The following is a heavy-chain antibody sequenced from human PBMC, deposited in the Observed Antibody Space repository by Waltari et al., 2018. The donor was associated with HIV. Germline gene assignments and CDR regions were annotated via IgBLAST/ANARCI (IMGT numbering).Heavy chain of an antibody. V-gene: IGHV3-7*04. CDR2: IKQEGSEK. D-gene: IGHD2-15*01. CDR3: TRGGPLGSCSGGSCYRVRFFDY. CDR1: RFTFSTYW. J-gene: IGHJ4*02. Sequence: EVQLVESGGGLVQPGGSLRLSCAASRFTFSTYWMSCVRQAPGQGPEGVANIKQEGSEKYYVDSVKGRFSISRDNAKNSLYLQMNNLRAEDTAVYYCTRGGPLGSCSGGSCYRVRFFDYWGQGTLVTVSS.